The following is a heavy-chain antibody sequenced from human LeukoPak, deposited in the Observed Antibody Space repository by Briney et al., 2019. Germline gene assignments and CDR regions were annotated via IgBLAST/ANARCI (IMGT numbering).Heavy chain of an antibody. CDR2: IYYSGAP. CDR3: ASRTWAAAYFQH. J-gene: IGHJ1*01. Sequence: SETLSLTCTVSGGSMNNYYWSWIRQPPGKGLEWLASIYYSGAPTYNPSLKRRATISVDTSKNQFSLKMRSVTTADTAVYYCASRTWAAAYFQHWGQGALVTVSS. D-gene: IGHD1/OR15-1a*01. V-gene: IGHV4-59*01. CDR1: GGSMNNYY.